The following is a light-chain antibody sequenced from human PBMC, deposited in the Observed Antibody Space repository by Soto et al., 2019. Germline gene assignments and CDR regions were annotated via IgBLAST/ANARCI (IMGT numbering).Light chain of an antibody. J-gene: IGLJ1*01. V-gene: IGLV2-8*01. CDR3: ISYVCSNNDG. Sequence: QSALTQPPSASGSPGQSVTISCTGTSSDVGGYNYVSWYQQHPGKAHKLMIYEVSKRPSGIPDRFSRSKSGNTASLTVSGLQAEDEVVYYVISYVCSNNDGFATGTKATVL. CDR2: EVS. CDR1: SSDVGGYNY.